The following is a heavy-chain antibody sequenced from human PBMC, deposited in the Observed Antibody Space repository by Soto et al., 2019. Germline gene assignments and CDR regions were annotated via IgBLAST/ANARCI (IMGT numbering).Heavy chain of an antibody. CDR3: AKDRETTVVTPLDY. D-gene: IGHD4-17*01. CDR2: ISYDGSNK. Sequence: GGALRVSCADFGFTFSSYGMHWVRQAPGKGLEWVAVISYDGSNKYYADSVKGRFTISRDNSKNTLYLQMNSLRAEDTAVYYCAKDRETTVVTPLDYWGQGSLFTVTS. J-gene: IGHJ4*02. CDR1: GFTFSSYG. V-gene: IGHV3-30*18.